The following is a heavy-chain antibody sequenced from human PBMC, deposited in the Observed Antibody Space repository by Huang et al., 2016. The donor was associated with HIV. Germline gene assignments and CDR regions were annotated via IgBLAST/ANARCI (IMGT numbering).Heavy chain of an antibody. V-gene: IGHV3-30*02. CDR2: IRYDGNNY. CDR1: GFPFGSFV. Sequence: QVQLVESGGGVVQPGGSLRLSCAASGFPFGSFVMHGVRQAPGKGLEWGAFIRYDGNNYYYADSVRGRFTISRDNSKDTLYLQMNRLRPDDSAVYYCAKDLTYTFGRHFDYWGRGTLVTVSS. D-gene: IGHD3-3*01. CDR3: AKDLTYTFGRHFDY. J-gene: IGHJ4*02.